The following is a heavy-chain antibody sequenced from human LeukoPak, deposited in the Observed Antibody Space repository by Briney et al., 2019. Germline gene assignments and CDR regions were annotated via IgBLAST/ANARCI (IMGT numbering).Heavy chain of an antibody. Sequence: GGSLRLSCAASGFTFSSYWMHWVRQAPGKGLEWVSAISGSGGSTYYADSVKGRFTISRDNSKNTLYLQMNSLRAEDTAVYYCAIQNDDFWSGSFDYWGQGTLVTVSS. CDR3: AIQNDDFWSGSFDY. CDR2: ISGSGGST. D-gene: IGHD3-3*01. CDR1: GFTFSSYW. J-gene: IGHJ4*02. V-gene: IGHV3-23*01.